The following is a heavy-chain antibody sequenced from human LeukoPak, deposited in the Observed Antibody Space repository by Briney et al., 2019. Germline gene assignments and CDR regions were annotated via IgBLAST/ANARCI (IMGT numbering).Heavy chain of an antibody. CDR2: ISSSNSYT. CDR3: AKGYGSGSYDIDY. CDR1: GFSFSSYT. D-gene: IGHD3-10*01. V-gene: IGHV3-21*01. J-gene: IGHJ4*02. Sequence: GGSLRLSCAASGFSFSSYTMNWVRQAPGKGLEWVSIISSSNSYTYYADSVKGRFTISRDNAKNALYLQMNSLRAEDTAVYYCAKGYGSGSYDIDYWGQGTPVTVSS.